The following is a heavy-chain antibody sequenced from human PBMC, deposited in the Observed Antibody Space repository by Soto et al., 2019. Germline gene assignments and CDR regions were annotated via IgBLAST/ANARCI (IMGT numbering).Heavy chain of an antibody. D-gene: IGHD5-12*01. CDR1: GFTFSASG. J-gene: IGHJ4*02. Sequence: QVQLVESGGGVVQPGTSLRLSCVASGFTFSASGMHWVRQTPGKGLEWVAIIWFDGSKQYYADSVKGRFTVSRDNPGSTLFLQMNDVRTEDPAMYYCRRDLNTGYVGQYWGQGALVVVSS. V-gene: IGHV3-33*01. CDR3: RRDLNTGYVGQY. CDR2: IWFDGSKQ.